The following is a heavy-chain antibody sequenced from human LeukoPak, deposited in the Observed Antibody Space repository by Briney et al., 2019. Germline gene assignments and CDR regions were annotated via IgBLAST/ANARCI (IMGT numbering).Heavy chain of an antibody. V-gene: IGHV3-23*01. CDR2: ISGSGDNT. CDR1: GFTFSGFA. CDR3: AKMKGHPLPKYYMDV. Sequence: GGSLRLSCAAPGFTFSGFAMSWFRRTPGKGLEWVSGISGSGDNTLYADSVKGRFTISRDNSKNTLYLEMNSLRAEDTAIYYCAKMKGHPLPKYYMDVWGQGITVTVSS. J-gene: IGHJ6*01. D-gene: IGHD1-26*01.